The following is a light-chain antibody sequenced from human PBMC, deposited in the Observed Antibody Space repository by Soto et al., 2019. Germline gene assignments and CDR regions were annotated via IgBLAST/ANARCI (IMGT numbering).Light chain of an antibody. Sequence: DIEMTQSPSSLSASLGDRVTISCRASQSISSYLTWYQQKPGQAPKLLIYGASSLQSGVPSRFSGSGSGTDFTLTISSLQPEDFATYYCQQSYSTPLTFGGGTKVDIK. CDR1: QSISSY. J-gene: IGKJ4*01. CDR2: GAS. CDR3: QQSYSTPLT. V-gene: IGKV1-39*01.